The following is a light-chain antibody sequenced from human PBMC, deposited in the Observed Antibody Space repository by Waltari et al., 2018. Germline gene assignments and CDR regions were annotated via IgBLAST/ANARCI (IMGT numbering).Light chain of an antibody. CDR2: AAS. Sequence: DIQMTQSPSSLSASVGDRVTITCRASQAISNFLAWYQQKPGKVPKLLIHAASTLQSGVPSRFSGSGSGTDFTLTISSLQPEDVATFYCQTYNSARGTFGQGTKVEIK. J-gene: IGKJ1*01. CDR3: QTYNSARGT. V-gene: IGKV1-27*01. CDR1: QAISNF.